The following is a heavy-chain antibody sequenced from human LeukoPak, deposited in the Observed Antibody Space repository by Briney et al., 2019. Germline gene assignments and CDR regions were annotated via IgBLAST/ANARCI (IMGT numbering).Heavy chain of an antibody. V-gene: IGHV3-23*01. CDR1: GFTFSSYA. D-gene: IGHD3-3*01. J-gene: IGHJ4*02. CDR2: ISGSGGST. Sequence: QPGGSQRLSCAASGFTFSSYAMSWVRQAPGKGLEWVSAISGSGGSTYYADSVKGRFTISRDNSKNTLYLQMNSLRAEDTAVYYCAKVAITIFGVVLYYFDYWGQGTLVTVSS. CDR3: AKVAITIFGVVLYYFDY.